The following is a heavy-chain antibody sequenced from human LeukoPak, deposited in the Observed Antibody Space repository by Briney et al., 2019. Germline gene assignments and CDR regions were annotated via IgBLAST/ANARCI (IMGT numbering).Heavy chain of an antibody. CDR1: GFTFSSYG. D-gene: IGHD4-17*01. J-gene: IGHJ4*02. CDR3: AKDSQDYGLDY. CDR2: ISYDGSKE. Sequence: PGRFLRLSCAVSGFTFSSYGMHWVRQAPGKGLEWVAYISYDGSKEYFADSVKGRFTISRDNSMNTVYLQMNSLRAEDTAVYYCAKDSQDYGLDYWGQGTLVTVSS. V-gene: IGHV3-30*18.